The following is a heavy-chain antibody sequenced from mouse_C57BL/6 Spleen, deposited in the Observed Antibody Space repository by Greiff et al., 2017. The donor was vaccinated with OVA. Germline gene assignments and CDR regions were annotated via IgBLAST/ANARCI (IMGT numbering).Heavy chain of an antibody. CDR1: GYTFTSYR. V-gene: IGHV1-64*01. CDR3: ARRGYFFLDY. CDR2: IHPNSGST. J-gene: IGHJ2*01. Sequence: QVQLQQPGAELVKPGASVKLSCKASGYTFTSYRMHWVKQRPGQGLEWIGMIHPNSGSTNYNEKFKSKATLTVDKSSSTAYMQLSSLTSEDSAVYYCARRGYFFLDYWGQGTTLTVSS. D-gene: IGHD2-3*01.